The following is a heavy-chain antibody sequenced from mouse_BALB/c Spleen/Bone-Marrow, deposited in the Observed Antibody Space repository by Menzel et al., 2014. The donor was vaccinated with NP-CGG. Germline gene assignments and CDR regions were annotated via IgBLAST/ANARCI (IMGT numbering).Heavy chain of an antibody. CDR2: INPSSGYT. Sequence: QVQLQQSGAELARPGASVKLSCKASGYTFTSYTMHWVKQRPGQGLEWIGYINPSSGYTSYNQKFKVKAKLTADKSPSPSSMQMSGLTSEYYAVCDCAGRYSGTPFDYWGQGTTLTVSA. V-gene: IGHV1-4*01. CDR3: AGRYSGTPFDY. D-gene: IGHD2-14*01. CDR1: GYTFTSYT. J-gene: IGHJ2*01.